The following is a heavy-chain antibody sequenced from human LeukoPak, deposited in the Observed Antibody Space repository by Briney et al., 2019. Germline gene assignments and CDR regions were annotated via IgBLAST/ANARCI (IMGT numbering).Heavy chain of an antibody. J-gene: IGHJ4*02. Sequence: GGSLRLSCAASGFTFDDYAMHWVSQAPGKGLEWVSLISGDGGSTYYADSVKGRFTISRDNSKNSLYLQMNSLRTEDTALYYCAKDKRYSGYDPFDYWGQGTLVTVSS. CDR2: ISGDGGST. D-gene: IGHD5-12*01. CDR3: AKDKRYSGYDPFDY. CDR1: GFTFDDYA. V-gene: IGHV3-43*02.